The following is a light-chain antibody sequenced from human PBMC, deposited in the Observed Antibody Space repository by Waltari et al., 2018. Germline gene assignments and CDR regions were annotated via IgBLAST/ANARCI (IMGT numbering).Light chain of an antibody. Sequence: QSVLTQSPSASGTPGQRVTIACSGASSNIGRNTVNWYQQFPGTAPKLLIYSDDQRPSGVPARFSGSKSGTSASLAISGLQSEDEADYYCAVLDCIRRGVFGGGTKVTVL. V-gene: IGLV1-44*01. CDR1: SSNIGRNT. CDR3: AVLDCIRRGV. CDR2: SDD. J-gene: IGLJ3*02.